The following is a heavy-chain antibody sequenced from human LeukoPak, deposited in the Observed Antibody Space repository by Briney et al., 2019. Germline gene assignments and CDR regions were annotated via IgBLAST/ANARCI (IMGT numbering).Heavy chain of an antibody. D-gene: IGHD2-2*01. Sequence: GGSLRLSXAASGFSLSDSHMHWVRRAPGKGLEWVGHIRSRRDNYATAYGVSVQGRFTISRDDSNNMAYLQMNSLTADDTAVYYCSRQTVSCHDFWGQGTLVTVSS. J-gene: IGHJ4*02. V-gene: IGHV3-73*01. CDR2: IRSRRDNYAT. CDR1: GFSLSDSH. CDR3: SRQTVSCHDF.